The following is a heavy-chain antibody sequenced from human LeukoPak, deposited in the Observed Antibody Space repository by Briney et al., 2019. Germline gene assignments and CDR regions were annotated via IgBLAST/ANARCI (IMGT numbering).Heavy chain of an antibody. Sequence: ASVKVSCKASGYTFTSYYMHWVRQAPGQGLEWMGIINPSGGSTSYAQKFQGRVTMTRGTSTSTVYMELSSLRSEDTAVYYCARDSSPMVRGVIGPYFDYWGQGTLVTVSS. J-gene: IGHJ4*02. V-gene: IGHV1-46*01. CDR1: GYTFTSYY. D-gene: IGHD3-10*01. CDR3: ARDSSPMVRGVIGPYFDY. CDR2: INPSGGST.